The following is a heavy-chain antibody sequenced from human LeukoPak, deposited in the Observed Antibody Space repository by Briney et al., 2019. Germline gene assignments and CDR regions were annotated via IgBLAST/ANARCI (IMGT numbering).Heavy chain of an antibody. CDR2: INHSGST. D-gene: IGHD6-13*01. Sequence: SETLSLTCAVYGGSFSGYYWSWIRQPPGKGLEWIGEINHSGSTNYNPSLKSRVTISVDTSKNQFSLKLSSVTAADTAVYYCARGKYSSSWQKRRIFDYWGRGTLVTVSS. CDR3: ARGKYSSSWQKRRIFDY. CDR1: GGSFSGYY. J-gene: IGHJ4*02. V-gene: IGHV4-34*01.